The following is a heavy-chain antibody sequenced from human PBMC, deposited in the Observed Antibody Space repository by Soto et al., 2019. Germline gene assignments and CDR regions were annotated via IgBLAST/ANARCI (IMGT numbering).Heavy chain of an antibody. J-gene: IGHJ4*02. CDR2: ISASGAHT. D-gene: IGHD3-10*01. CDR3: ARDPYGYGSGSHNYFDY. Sequence: EVHLLESGGGLVQPGGSLRLSCAASGFTFSTYAVSWVRQAPGKGLEWVSAISASGAHTYYADSVKGRFTISRDNSKNTLYLQMNSLRAEDTAVYYCARDPYGYGSGSHNYFDYWGQGTLVTVSS. CDR1: GFTFSTYA. V-gene: IGHV3-23*01.